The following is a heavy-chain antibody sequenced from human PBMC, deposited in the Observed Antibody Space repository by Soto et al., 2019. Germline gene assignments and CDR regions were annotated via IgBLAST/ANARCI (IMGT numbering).Heavy chain of an antibody. Sequence: QVHLQESGPGLVKPSETLSLTCSVSGGSINNHYWSWIRQPPGKGLEWIGYVYYTGSTNYNPSLTSRVTMSVDTSKNQFSLNLTSLTAADTAIYYCARANWYSEYWGQGTLVTVSS. J-gene: IGHJ4*02. D-gene: IGHD7-27*01. CDR3: ARANWYSEY. CDR1: GGSINNHY. V-gene: IGHV4-59*11. CDR2: VYYTGST.